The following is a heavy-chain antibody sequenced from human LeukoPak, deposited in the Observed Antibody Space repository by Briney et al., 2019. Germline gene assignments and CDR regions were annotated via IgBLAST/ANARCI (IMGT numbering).Heavy chain of an antibody. D-gene: IGHD5-12*01. CDR3: ARTSGYDWSDFDY. CDR1: GFTFSSYS. CDR2: IKQDGSEK. J-gene: IGHJ4*02. Sequence: GGSLRLSCAASGFTFSSYSMSWVRQAPGKGLEWVANIKQDGSEKYYVDSVKGRFTISRDNAKNSLYLQMNSLRAEDTAVYYCARTSGYDWSDFDYWGQGTLVTVSS. V-gene: IGHV3-7*01.